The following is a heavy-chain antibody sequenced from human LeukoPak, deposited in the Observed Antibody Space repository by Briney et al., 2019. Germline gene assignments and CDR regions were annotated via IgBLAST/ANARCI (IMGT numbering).Heavy chain of an antibody. D-gene: IGHD5-12*01. V-gene: IGHV4-61*02. Sequence: KPSETLSLTCSVSGGSISSGSHYWSWIRQPAGKGLDWIGRIYSSGSANYNPSLKSRVTISVDTSKNQFSLRLTSVTAADTAVYYCARFSTISGGYIYGRGVFDYWGQGTLVIVSS. CDR2: IYSSGSA. CDR1: GGSISSGSHY. CDR3: ARFSTISGGYIYGRGVFDY. J-gene: IGHJ4*02.